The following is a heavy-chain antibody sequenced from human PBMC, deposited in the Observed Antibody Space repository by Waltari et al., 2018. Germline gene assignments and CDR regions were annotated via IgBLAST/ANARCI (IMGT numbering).Heavy chain of an antibody. D-gene: IGHD3-16*02. CDR3: ARWGSAYYDYIWGSYRYDYFDY. J-gene: IGHJ4*02. CDR1: GYSISSGYY. CDR2: IYHSGST. Sequence: QVQLQESGPGLVKPSETLSLTCAVSGYSISSGYYWGWIRQPPGKGLEWIGSIYHSGSTSYNPSLKSRVTISVDTSKNQFSRKLSSVTAADTAVYYCARWGSAYYDYIWGSYRYDYFDYWGQGTLVTVSS. V-gene: IGHV4-38-2*01.